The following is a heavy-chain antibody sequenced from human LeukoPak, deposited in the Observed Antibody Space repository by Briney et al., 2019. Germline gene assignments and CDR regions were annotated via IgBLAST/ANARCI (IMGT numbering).Heavy chain of an antibody. CDR1: GFTFSSHA. CDR3: ARDGPSAQYGDYVLYALDI. J-gene: IGHJ3*02. Sequence: SGGSLRLSCAASGFTFSSHAMHWGGQAPGKGLEWVAVISYDGSNKYYAASVKCRFTISRDNSKNTLYLQMNSLRAEDKAVYYCARDGPSAQYGDYVLYALDIGGQGTMVTVSS. D-gene: IGHD4-17*01. CDR2: ISYDGSNK. V-gene: IGHV3-30*04.